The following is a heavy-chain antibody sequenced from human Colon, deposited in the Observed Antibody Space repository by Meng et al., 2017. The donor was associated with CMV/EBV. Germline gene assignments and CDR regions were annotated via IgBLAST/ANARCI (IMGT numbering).Heavy chain of an antibody. Sequence: ASVKVSCKASGNIFSSAYLHWVRQAPGQGLEWMGWINPNSGGTNYAQKFQGRVTMTRDTSISTAYMELSRLRSDDTAVYYCAREHDGYWGQGTLVTVSS. CDR2: INPNSGGT. V-gene: IGHV1-2*02. CDR1: GNIFSSAY. CDR3: AREHDGY. J-gene: IGHJ4*02. D-gene: IGHD1-1*01.